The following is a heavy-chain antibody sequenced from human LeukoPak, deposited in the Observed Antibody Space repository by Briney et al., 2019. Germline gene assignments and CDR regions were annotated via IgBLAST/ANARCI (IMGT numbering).Heavy chain of an antibody. CDR1: GGSISSGSYY. D-gene: IGHD6-13*01. J-gene: IGHJ4*02. V-gene: IGHV4-61*02. Sequence: SETLSLTCTVSGGSISSGSYYWSWIRQPAGKGLEWIGRIYTSGSTNYNPSLKSRVTISVDTSKNQFSLKLSSVTAADTAVYYCARDSGIAAAAFDYWGQGTLVTVSS. CDR3: ARDSGIAAAAFDY. CDR2: IYTSGST.